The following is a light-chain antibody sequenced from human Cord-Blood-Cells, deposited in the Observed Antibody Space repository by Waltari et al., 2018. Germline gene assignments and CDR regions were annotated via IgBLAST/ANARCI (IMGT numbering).Light chain of an antibody. V-gene: IGKV1-27*01. CDR3: QKYNSAPRT. CDR2: AAS. Sequence: DIQMTQSPSSLSASVGDRVTITCRASQGISNYLAWYQQKPGKVPKLLIYAASTLQSGVPSRFSGCGSGTDFTVTISSLQPEDVATDYCQKYNSAPRTFGQGTKVEIK. CDR1: QGISNY. J-gene: IGKJ1*01.